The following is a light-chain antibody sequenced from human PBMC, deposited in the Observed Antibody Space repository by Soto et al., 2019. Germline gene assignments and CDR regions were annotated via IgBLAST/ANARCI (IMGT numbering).Light chain of an antibody. V-gene: IGLV2-14*03. CDR3: CSYTASDLWV. Sequence: QSALTQPASVSGSPGQSITISCTGTSSDVGAYNYVSWYQQVPGKAPKLMISAVTQRPSGVPDRFSGSKSGNTASLTISGLQADDEADYFCCSYTASDLWVFGGGTQLTVL. CDR1: SSDVGAYNY. CDR2: AVT. J-gene: IGLJ3*02.